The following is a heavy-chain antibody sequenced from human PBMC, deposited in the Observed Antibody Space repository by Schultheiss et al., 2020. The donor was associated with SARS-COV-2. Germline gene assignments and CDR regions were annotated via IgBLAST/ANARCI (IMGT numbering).Heavy chain of an antibody. CDR2: INHSGST. CDR3: ARHPGYSSSRDLYYFDY. J-gene: IGHJ4*02. CDR1: GGSFSGYY. D-gene: IGHD6-13*01. Sequence: SQTLSLTCAVYGGSFSGYYWSWIRQPPGKGLEWIGEINHSGSTNYNPSLKSRVTISVDTSKNQFSLKLSSVTAADTAVYYCARHPGYSSSRDLYYFDYWGQGTLVTVSS. V-gene: IGHV4-34*01.